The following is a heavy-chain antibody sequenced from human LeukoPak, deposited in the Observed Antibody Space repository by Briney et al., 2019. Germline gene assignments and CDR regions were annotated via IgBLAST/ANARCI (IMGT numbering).Heavy chain of an antibody. CDR2: ISAYNGNT. J-gene: IGHJ5*02. Sequence: ASVKVSCKASGYTFTSYGISWVRQAPGQGLEWMGWISAYNGNTNYAQKFQGRVTMTRDTSTSTVYMELSSLRSEDTAVYYCARWRGDYTNWFDPWGQGTLVTVSS. V-gene: IGHV1-18*01. D-gene: IGHD4-11*01. CDR3: ARWRGDYTNWFDP. CDR1: GYTFTSYG.